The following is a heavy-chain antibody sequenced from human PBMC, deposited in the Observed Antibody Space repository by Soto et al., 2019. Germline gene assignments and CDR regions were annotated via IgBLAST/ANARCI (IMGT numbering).Heavy chain of an antibody. CDR3: ARGPPRLSSGFIDY. V-gene: IGHV4-31*03. CDR1: GGSISSGGYY. CDR2: IYYSGST. D-gene: IGHD6-19*01. Sequence: SETLSLTCTVSGGSISSGGYYWSWIRQHPGKGLEWIGYIYYSGSTYYNPSLKSRVTISVDTSKNQFSLKLSSVTAADTAVYYCARGPPRLSSGFIDYWGQGTLVTVS. J-gene: IGHJ4*02.